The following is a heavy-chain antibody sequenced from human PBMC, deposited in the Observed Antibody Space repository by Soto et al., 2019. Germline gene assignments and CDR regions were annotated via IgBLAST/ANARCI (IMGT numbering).Heavy chain of an antibody. CDR2: TYYRSKWYN. Sequence: SQTLSLTCAISGDSVSSNSAAWNWIRQSPSRGLEWLGRTYYRSKWYNDYAVSVKSRITINPDTSKNQFSLQLNSVTPEDTAVYYCARDGDVLRYFDWLNGMDVWGQGTTVTVSS. CDR1: GDSVSSNSAA. J-gene: IGHJ6*02. V-gene: IGHV6-1*01. CDR3: ARDGDVLRYFDWLNGMDV. D-gene: IGHD3-9*01.